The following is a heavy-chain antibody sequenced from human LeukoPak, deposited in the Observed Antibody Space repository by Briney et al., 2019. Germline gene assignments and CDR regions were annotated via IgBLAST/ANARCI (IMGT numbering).Heavy chain of an antibody. CDR2: IYYSGST. CDR1: GGSISSSSYY. Sequence: PSETLSLTCTVSGGSISSSSYYWGWIRQPPGKGLEWIGYIYYSGSTNYNPSLKSRVTISVDTSKNQFSLKLSSVTAADTAVYYCARGYDGSGYYYRNWYFDLWGRGTLVTVSS. V-gene: IGHV4-61*05. CDR3: ARGYDGSGYYYRNWYFDL. J-gene: IGHJ2*01. D-gene: IGHD3-22*01.